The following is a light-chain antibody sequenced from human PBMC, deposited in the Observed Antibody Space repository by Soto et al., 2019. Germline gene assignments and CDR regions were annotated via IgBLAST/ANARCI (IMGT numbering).Light chain of an antibody. CDR1: QSVSSY. CDR2: DTS. V-gene: IGKV3-11*01. CDR3: QQRTNRPPIT. Sequence: EIVLTQSPATLSLSPGERVTLSCRASQSVSSYLDWYQQRPGQAPRLLIFDTSNRATDIPARFSGSGSGTDFTLTISGLEPEDFAVYYCQQRTNRPPITFGQGTRLEIK. J-gene: IGKJ5*01.